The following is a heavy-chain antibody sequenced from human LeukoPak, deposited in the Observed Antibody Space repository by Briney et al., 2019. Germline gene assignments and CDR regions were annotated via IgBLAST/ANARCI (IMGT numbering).Heavy chain of an antibody. J-gene: IGHJ4*02. CDR2: IYHSGST. Sequence: SGTLSLTCAVSGGSISSSNWWSWVRQPPGKGLEWIGEIYHSGSTNYNPSLKSRVTISVDKSKNQFSLKLSSVTAADTAVYYWAKKKGSRGGFDYWGQGTLVTVSS. V-gene: IGHV4-4*02. CDR1: GGSISSSNW. CDR3: AKKKGSRGGFDY. D-gene: IGHD6-13*01.